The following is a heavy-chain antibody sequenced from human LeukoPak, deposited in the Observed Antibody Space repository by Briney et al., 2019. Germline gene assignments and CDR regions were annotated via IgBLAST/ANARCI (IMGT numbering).Heavy chain of an antibody. CDR1: GFTFRMYS. J-gene: IGHJ4*02. Sequence: PGGSLRLSCAASGFTFRMYSIRWVRQAPGKGLEWVAVMSYDGSTKYLADSVKGRFTISRDNSQNTVYLQMNSLTAEDTAVYYCTRVRVPSRILLPYFDYWGQGTLVTVSS. CDR3: TRVRVPSRILLPYFDY. CDR2: MSYDGSTK. V-gene: IGHV3-30*01. D-gene: IGHD2-15*01.